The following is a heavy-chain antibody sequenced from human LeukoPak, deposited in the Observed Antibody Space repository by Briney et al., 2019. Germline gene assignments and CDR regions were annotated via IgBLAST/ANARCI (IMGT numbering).Heavy chain of an antibody. V-gene: IGHV3-20*04. D-gene: IGHD5-24*01. CDR1: GFTFDDYG. J-gene: IGHJ4*02. CDR3: ARHWRDGHTFDAWDY. Sequence: GGPLRLSCAASGFTFDDYGMSWVRQAPGKGLEWVSGINWNGGSTGYADSVKGRFTISRDNSKNTLYLQMNSLRAEDTAVYYCARHWRDGHTFDAWDYWGQGTLVTVSS. CDR2: INWNGGST.